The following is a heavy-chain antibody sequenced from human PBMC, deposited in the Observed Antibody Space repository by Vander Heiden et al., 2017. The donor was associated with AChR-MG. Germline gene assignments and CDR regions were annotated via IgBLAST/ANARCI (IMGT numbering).Heavy chain of an antibody. Sequence: QVQLQGSGPGLVKPSQTLSLPCTVPGGTISSGGYYWSWSRQEPGKGLVWIWDIYYTGSTSYNPSLKSRVTISVDTSKNQFSLKLSSVTAADTAVYYCARVATYYGSGNGMDVWGQGTTVTVSS. CDR1: GGTISSGGYY. V-gene: IGHV4-31*03. CDR2: IYYTGST. CDR3: ARVATYYGSGNGMDV. J-gene: IGHJ6*02. D-gene: IGHD3-10*01.